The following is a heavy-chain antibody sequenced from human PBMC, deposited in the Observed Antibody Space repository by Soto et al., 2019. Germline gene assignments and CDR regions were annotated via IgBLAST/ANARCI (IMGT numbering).Heavy chain of an antibody. Sequence: QVQLQESGPGLVKPSETLSLTCTVSGGSISSYYGSWIRQPPGKGLEWMGYIYYSGSTNYNPSHKSRVTISVDTSKNQFSLKLSSVTAADTAVYYCARRGCSSTSCYEDWGQGTLVTVSS. J-gene: IGHJ4*02. V-gene: IGHV4-59*08. CDR3: ARRGCSSTSCYED. CDR1: GGSISSYY. CDR2: IYYSGST. D-gene: IGHD2-2*01.